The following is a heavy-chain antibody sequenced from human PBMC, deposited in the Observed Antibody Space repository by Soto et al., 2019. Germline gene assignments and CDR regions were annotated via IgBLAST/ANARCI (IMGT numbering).Heavy chain of an antibody. V-gene: IGHV5-10-1*01. CDR2: IDPSDSYT. Sequence: GESLKISCKGSGYSFTSYWISWVRQMPGKGLEWMGRIDPSDSYTNYSPSFQGHVTISADKSISTAYLQWSSLKASDTAMYYCARYCSSTSCYAGYYYYVMDVWGQGTTVTVSS. J-gene: IGHJ6*02. CDR1: GYSFTSYW. D-gene: IGHD2-2*01. CDR3: ARYCSSTSCYAGYYYYVMDV.